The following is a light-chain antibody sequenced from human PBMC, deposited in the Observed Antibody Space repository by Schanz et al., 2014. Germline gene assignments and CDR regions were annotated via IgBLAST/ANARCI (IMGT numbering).Light chain of an antibody. CDR1: QSISSY. CDR3: QQSYTNPPDPYT. V-gene: IGKV1-39*01. CDR2: GAS. Sequence: DIQMTQSPSSLSASVGDRVTITCRASQSISSYLNWYQQKPGKAPKLLIYGASSFQSGVPSRFSGSGSGTDFTLTISSLQPEDFATYYCQQSYTNPPDPYTFGQGTKLEIK. J-gene: IGKJ2*01.